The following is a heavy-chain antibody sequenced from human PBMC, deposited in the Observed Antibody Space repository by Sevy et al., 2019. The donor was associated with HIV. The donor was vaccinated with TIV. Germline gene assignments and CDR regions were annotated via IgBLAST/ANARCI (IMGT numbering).Heavy chain of an antibody. D-gene: IGHD3-16*01. V-gene: IGHV1-24*01. CDR1: GNTLSDLS. J-gene: IGHJ4*02. CDR2: FDPEDGEP. Sequence: ASVKVSCKVSGNTLSDLSMHWVRQSPGKGFEWIGGFDPEDGEPIYARKFQGRVTVTEDTSTDTAYMELSNLRSEDTAVYYCASVGYYDSTAHKQDLGGYWGQGTLITVSS. CDR3: ASVGYYDSTAHKQDLGGY.